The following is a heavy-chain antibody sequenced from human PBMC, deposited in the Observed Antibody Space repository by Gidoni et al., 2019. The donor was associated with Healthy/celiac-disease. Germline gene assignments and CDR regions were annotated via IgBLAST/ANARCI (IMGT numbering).Heavy chain of an antibody. CDR2: IYTSGST. D-gene: IGHD3-22*01. CDR1: GGSISSYY. CDR3: ARGEAYDSSGYYYEEAYFDY. J-gene: IGHJ4*02. Sequence: QVQLQESGPGLVKPSETLSLTCTVSGGSISSYYWSWIRQPAGKGLEWIGRIYTSGSTNYNPSLKSRVTMSVDTSKNQFSLKLSSVTAADTAVYYCARGEAYDSSGYYYEEAYFDYWGQGTLVTVSS. V-gene: IGHV4-4*07.